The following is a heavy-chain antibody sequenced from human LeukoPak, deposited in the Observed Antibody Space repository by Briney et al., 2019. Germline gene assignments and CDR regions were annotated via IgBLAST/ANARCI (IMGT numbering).Heavy chain of an antibody. CDR1: GGTFSSYA. Sequence: ASVKVSCKASGGTFSSYAISWVRQAPGQGLEWMGGIIPIFGTANYAQRFQGRVTITADESTSTAYMGLSSLRSEDTAVYYCARDRGSGYDLGPWGSYYYYGMDVWGKGTTVTVSS. CDR3: ARDRGSGYDLGPWGSYYYYGMDV. J-gene: IGHJ6*04. D-gene: IGHD5-12*01. CDR2: IIPIFGTA. V-gene: IGHV1-69*13.